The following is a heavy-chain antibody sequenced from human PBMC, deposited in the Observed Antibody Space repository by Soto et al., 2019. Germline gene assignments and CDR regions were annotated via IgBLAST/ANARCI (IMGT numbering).Heavy chain of an antibody. V-gene: IGHV4-59*01. J-gene: IGHJ4*02. CDR3: ARVGGVAARTFDY. CDR2: LYYSGNT. D-gene: IGHD2-15*01. Sequence: SETLSLTXTVSGGSISPFYWSWVRQPPGKGLEWIGYLYYSGNTNYNPSLKSRVTISVDASKNQVSLRLTSVTAADTAVYYCARVGGVAARTFDYWGQGTVVTVSS. CDR1: GGSISPFY.